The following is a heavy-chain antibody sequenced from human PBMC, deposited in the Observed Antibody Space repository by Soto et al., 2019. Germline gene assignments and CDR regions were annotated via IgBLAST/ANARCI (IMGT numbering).Heavy chain of an antibody. CDR3: ATAVIAVAGREFDY. CDR2: ISYDGSNK. Sequence: PGGSLRLSCAASGFTFSSYAMHWVRQAPGKGLERVAVISYDGSNKYYADSVKGRFTISRDNSKNTLYLKMNSPRAEDTAVYYCATAVIAVAGREFDYWGQGTLVTVSS. V-gene: IGHV3-30-3*01. J-gene: IGHJ4*02. D-gene: IGHD6-19*01. CDR1: GFTFSSYA.